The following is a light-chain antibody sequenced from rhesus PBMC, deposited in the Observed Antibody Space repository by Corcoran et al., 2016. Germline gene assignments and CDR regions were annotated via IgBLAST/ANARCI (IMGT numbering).Light chain of an antibody. J-gene: IGKJ2*01. CDR1: ENVNNY. CDR3: QHSYGTPYS. CDR2: AAS. Sequence: DIQMTQSPSSLSASVGDRVTITCRASENVNNYLNWYQQNPGKAPKLMIYAASTLQSGVPSRFSGSGSGTDYTFTISSLQPEDVATYYCQHSYGTPYSFGQGTKVEIK. V-gene: IGKV1-74*01.